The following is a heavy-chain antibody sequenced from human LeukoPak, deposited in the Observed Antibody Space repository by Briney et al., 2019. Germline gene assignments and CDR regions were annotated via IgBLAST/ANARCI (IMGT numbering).Heavy chain of an antibody. V-gene: IGHV3-23*01. D-gene: IGHD3-16*01. Sequence: GGSLRLSCAVSGFDFSSYAMSWVRQAPGKGLEWVSAISGSGSNTYYADSVKGRFTISRDNSKNTLYLQMNSLRAEETAVYYCAKGRGYVSLYYYYGMDVWGQGTTVTVSS. CDR3: AKGRGYVSLYYYYGMDV. J-gene: IGHJ6*02. CDR1: GFDFSSYA. CDR2: ISGSGSNT.